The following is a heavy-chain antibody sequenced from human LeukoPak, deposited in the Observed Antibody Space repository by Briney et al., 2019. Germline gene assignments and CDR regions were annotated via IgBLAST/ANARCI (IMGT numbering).Heavy chain of an antibody. D-gene: IGHD5-24*01. CDR3: ARDLRDDYNHLRFDP. J-gene: IGHJ5*02. CDR2: INPNTGGT. CDR1: GYIFTGYY. Sequence: ASVKVSCKASGYIFTGYYMHWVRPAPGQGLEWMGWINPNTGGTNYAQKFQGRVTMTRDTSISTAYMELSRLRSDDTAVYYCARDLRDDYNHLRFDPWGQGTLVTVSS. V-gene: IGHV1-2*02.